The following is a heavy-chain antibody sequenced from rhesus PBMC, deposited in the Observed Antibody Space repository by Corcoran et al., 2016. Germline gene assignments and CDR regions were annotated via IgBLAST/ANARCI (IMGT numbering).Heavy chain of an antibody. D-gene: IGHD3-9*01. CDR3: ARDRYEDDYGYYDQTQGWYFDY. J-gene: IGHJ4*01. V-gene: IGHV4-160*01. CDR2: IYGSGGST. Sequence: QVQLQESGPGLVKPSATLSLTCAVSGGSISSNNWSWIRQAPGKGLEWIGRIYGSGGSTDYNPSLKSRVTISTDTSKNQFSLKLSSVTAADTAVYYCARDRYEDDYGYYDQTQGWYFDYWGQGVLVTVSS. CDR1: GGSISSNN.